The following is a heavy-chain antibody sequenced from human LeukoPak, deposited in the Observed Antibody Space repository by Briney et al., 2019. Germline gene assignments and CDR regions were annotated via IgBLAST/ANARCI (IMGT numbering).Heavy chain of an antibody. D-gene: IGHD3-9*01. CDR3: ARGYDILTGYYMSWFDP. CDR1: GFTFSTFW. Sequence: GGSLRLSCAASGFTFSTFWMTWVRQAPGKGLEWVAIVKEDGSEKKYVDSVKGRFTISRDNVKDSLYLQMNSLRAEDTAVYYCARGYDILTGYYMSWFDPWGQGTLVTVSS. CDR2: VKEDGSEK. V-gene: IGHV3-7*01. J-gene: IGHJ5*02.